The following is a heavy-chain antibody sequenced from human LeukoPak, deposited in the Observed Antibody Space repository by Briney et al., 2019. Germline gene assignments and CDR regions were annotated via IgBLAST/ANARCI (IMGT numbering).Heavy chain of an antibody. CDR3: ARLFGSGWPGYFYYAMDV. CDR2: AYSDGNT. CDR1: GITGNSTY. D-gene: IGHD6-19*01. J-gene: IGHJ6*02. V-gene: IGHV3-66*04. Sequence: GGSLRLSCAASGITGNSTYISWVRQAPGKGLEWVSVAYSDGNTYYAGSVKGRFTISRDNSKNTLFLQMNSLRAEDTAVYYCARLFGSGWPGYFYYAMDVWGQGTTAAVSS.